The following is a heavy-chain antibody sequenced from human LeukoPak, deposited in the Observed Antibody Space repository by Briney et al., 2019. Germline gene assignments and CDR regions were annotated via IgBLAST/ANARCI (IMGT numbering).Heavy chain of an antibody. CDR1: GFTFSNYG. D-gene: IGHD6-13*01. CDR3: ARDALAAAGIRYYMDV. J-gene: IGHJ6*03. Sequence: GGSLRLSCAASGFTFSNYGMSWVRQAPGKGLEWVSTISGSGGTTYYADSVKGRFTISRDNSKNTLYLQMNSLRAEDTAVYYCARDALAAAGIRYYMDVWGKGTTVTVSS. CDR2: ISGSGGTT. V-gene: IGHV3-23*01.